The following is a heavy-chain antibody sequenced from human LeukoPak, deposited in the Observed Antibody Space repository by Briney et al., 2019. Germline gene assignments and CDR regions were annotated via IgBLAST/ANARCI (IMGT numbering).Heavy chain of an antibody. V-gene: IGHV3-30*02. D-gene: IGHD5-24*01. CDR2: IRYDRNNE. Sequence: PGGSLRLSCAASGFTLGNYGIHWVRQAPGKGLEWMALIRYDRNNEYYADSVKGRFTISGDISENTLYLQMNSLRSEDTAVYYCAKARGDGYNDAFDMWGPGTMVTVSS. CDR3: AKARGDGYNDAFDM. CDR1: GFTLGNYG. J-gene: IGHJ3*02.